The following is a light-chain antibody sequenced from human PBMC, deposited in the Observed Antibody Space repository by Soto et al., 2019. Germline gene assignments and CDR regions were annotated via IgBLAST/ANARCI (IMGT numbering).Light chain of an antibody. CDR1: QRISNSY. CDR2: DAS. J-gene: IGKJ2*01. Sequence: EIVLTQSPGTLSLSPGDRATLSCRASQRISNSYLAWYQQKPGQAPRLLLYDASSRATGIPDRVSGSGSGTEFTLTISRLEPEDFAVYYCQQYARPPFACGQGTKVEIK. V-gene: IGKV3-20*01. CDR3: QQYARPPFA.